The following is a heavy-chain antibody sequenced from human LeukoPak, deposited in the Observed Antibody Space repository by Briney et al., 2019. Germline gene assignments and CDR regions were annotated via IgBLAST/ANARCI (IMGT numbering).Heavy chain of an antibody. V-gene: IGHV4-4*02. CDR2: IYHSGST. J-gene: IGHJ4*02. CDR1: GGSISSSNW. CDR3: ARLILYYLDY. Sequence: SETLSLTCAVSGGSISSSNWWSWVRQPPGKGLEWIGEIYHSGSTNCNPSLKSRVTISVDKSKNQFSLKLSSVTAADTAVYYCARLILYYLDYWAREPWSPSPQ. D-gene: IGHD3-16*01.